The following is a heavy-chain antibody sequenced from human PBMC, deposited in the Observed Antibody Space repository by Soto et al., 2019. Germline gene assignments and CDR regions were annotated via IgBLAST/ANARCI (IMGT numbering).Heavy chain of an antibody. CDR1: GYTFTGYY. CDR3: AIVHRNYYDSSGPGY. Sequence: ASVQVSCKASGYTFTGYYMHWVRQAPGQGLEWMGWMNPNSGNTGYAQKFQGRVTMTRNTSISTAYMELSRLRSEDTAVYYCAIVHRNYYDSSGPGYWAQGSLVTVS. CDR2: MNPNSGNT. D-gene: IGHD3-22*01. V-gene: IGHV1-8*02. J-gene: IGHJ4*02.